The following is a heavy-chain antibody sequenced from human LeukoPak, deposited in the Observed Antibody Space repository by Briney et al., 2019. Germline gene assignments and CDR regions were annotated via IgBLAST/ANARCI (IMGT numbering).Heavy chain of an antibody. CDR3: ARGDVKVDY. CDR2: IYYSGST. V-gene: IGHV4-59*01. CDR1: GGSISSYY. J-gene: IGHJ4*02. Sequence: SETLSLTCTVSGGSISSYYWSWIRQPPGKGLEWIGYIYYSGSTIYNPSLKSRVTISVDTSKNQFSLKLSSVTAADTAVYYCARGDVKVDYWGQGTLVTVSS.